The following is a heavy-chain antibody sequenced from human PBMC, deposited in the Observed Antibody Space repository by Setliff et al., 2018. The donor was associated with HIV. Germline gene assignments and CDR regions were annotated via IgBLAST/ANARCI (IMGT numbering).Heavy chain of an antibody. CDR2: IYNSVTT. J-gene: IGHJ4*02. D-gene: IGHD6-13*01. CDR1: GVSISNYY. V-gene: IGHV4-59*08. Sequence: PSETLSLTCTVSGVSISNYYWSWIRQAPGKGLQWIGFIYNSVTTNYNPSLKSRVTISLDTSKNQFSLKLASVTAADTAIYYCARQSTMAAAAFDYWGQGTLVTVSS. CDR3: ARQSTMAAAAFDY.